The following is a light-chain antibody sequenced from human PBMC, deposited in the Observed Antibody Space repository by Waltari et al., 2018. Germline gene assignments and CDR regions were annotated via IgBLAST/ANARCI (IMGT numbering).Light chain of an antibody. CDR2: DAS. V-gene: IGKV1-33*01. CDR1: QYISNY. CDR3: QQYDRLPLT. J-gene: IGKJ4*01. Sequence: DIQMTQSPSSLSASVGDRVTITCQASQYISNYLSWYQHKPGEAPKLLIYDASDLETGVPSRCSGSGSGTDVTLTIVSLQPEDTATYYCQQYDRLPLTFGGGTNVEVK.